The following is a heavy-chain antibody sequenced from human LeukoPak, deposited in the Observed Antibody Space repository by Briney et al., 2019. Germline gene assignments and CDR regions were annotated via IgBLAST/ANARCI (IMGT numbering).Heavy chain of an antibody. CDR1: GYPINNAYY. J-gene: IGHJ5*02. CDR2: FYHSGNT. D-gene: IGHD3-22*01. V-gene: IGHV4-38-2*02. CDR3: ARYYDSSGWPQFNWFDP. Sequence: SETLSLTCTVSGYPINNAYYWGWIRQPPGKGLEWIGTFYHSGNTYYNPSLKSRVTISVNTSKNQFSLRLSSVTAADTAVYYCARYYDSSGWPQFNWFDPWGQGTLVTVSS.